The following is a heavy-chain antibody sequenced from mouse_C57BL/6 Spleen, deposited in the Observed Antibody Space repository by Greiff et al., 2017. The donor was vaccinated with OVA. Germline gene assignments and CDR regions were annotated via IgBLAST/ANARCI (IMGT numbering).Heavy chain of an antibody. CDR3: AKSTMVTTGAMDY. Sequence: QVQLKESGPGLVQPSQSLSITCTVSGFSLTSYGVHWVRQSPGKGLEWLGVIWSGGSTDYNAAFISRLSISKDNSKSQVFFKMNSLQADDTAIYYCAKSTMVTTGAMDYCGQGTSVTVSS. V-gene: IGHV2-2*01. CDR2: IWSGGST. J-gene: IGHJ4*01. D-gene: IGHD2-2*01. CDR1: GFSLTSYG.